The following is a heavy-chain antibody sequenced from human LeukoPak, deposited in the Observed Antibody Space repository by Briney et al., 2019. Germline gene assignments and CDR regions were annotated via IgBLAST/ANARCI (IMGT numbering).Heavy chain of an antibody. CDR1: GYTFTSYG. J-gene: IGHJ6*02. CDR3: ARDPLYDSSGFYYYYGMDV. D-gene: IGHD3-22*01. V-gene: IGHV1-18*04. CDR2: ISAYNGKT. Sequence: ASVTVSCTASGYTFTSYGISWVRQAPGQGLEWMGWISAYNGKTNYAQKLQDRVTMTTDTSTSTAYMELRSLRSDDTAVYYCARDPLYDSSGFYYYYGMDVWGQGTTVTVSS.